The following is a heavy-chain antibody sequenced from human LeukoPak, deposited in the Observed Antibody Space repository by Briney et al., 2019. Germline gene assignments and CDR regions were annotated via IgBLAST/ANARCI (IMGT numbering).Heavy chain of an antibody. J-gene: IGHJ6*03. V-gene: IGHV3-23*01. CDR1: GFTFSSYA. CDR2: ISGSGGST. D-gene: IGHD5-18*01. CDR3: AKDGEYSYGYSYYYSYMDV. Sequence: GGSLRLSCAASGFTFSSYAMSWVRQAPGKGLEWVSAISGSGGSTYYADSVKGRFTISRDNSKNTLSLQMNSLRAEDTAVYYCAKDGEYSYGYSYYYSYMDVWGKGTTVTVSS.